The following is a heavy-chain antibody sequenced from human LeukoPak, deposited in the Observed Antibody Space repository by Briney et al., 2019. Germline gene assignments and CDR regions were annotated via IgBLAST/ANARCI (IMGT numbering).Heavy chain of an antibody. CDR2: ISGSGGST. CDR3: AKVSSSWYPPYYFDY. Sequence: ETLSLTCTVSGGSISSSSYYWGWIRQPPGKGLEWVSAISGSGGSTYYADSVKGRFTISRDNSKNTLYLQMNSLRAEDTAVYYCAKVSSSWYPPYYFDYWGQGTLVTVSS. CDR1: GGSISSSSYY. V-gene: IGHV3-23*01. D-gene: IGHD6-13*01. J-gene: IGHJ4*02.